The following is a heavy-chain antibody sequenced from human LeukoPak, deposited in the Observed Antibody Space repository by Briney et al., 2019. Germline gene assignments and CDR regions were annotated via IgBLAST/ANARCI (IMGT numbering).Heavy chain of an antibody. CDR3: AKDGGYSSYHY. J-gene: IGHJ4*02. D-gene: IGHD6-19*01. V-gene: IGHV3-30*18. CDR2: ISYDGSNK. CDR1: GFTVGSYG. Sequence: GRSLTLSCAASGFTVGSYGMRWVRQAPGKGLGWVAVISYDGSNKYYADSVKGRFTISSDNSKTTLYQQMKSLRAEDTAVYYCAKDGGYSSYHYWGQGTLVSVSS.